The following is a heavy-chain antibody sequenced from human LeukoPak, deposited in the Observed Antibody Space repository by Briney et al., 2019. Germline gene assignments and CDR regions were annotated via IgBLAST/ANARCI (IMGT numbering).Heavy chain of an antibody. D-gene: IGHD3-22*01. V-gene: IGHV4-4*07. CDR3: ARDRVDSSGYYYYYGMDV. J-gene: IGHJ6*02. CDR2: MYSSGST. Sequence: SETLSLTCTVSGASISTYSWSWIRQPAGKGLEWIGRMYSSGSTNYNPSLKSRLTMSADTSKNQFSLKLRSVTAADTAVYYCARDRVDSSGYYYYYGMDVWGQGTTVTVSS. CDR1: GASISTYS.